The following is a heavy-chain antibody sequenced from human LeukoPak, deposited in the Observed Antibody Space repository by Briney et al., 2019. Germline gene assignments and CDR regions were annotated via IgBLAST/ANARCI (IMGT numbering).Heavy chain of an antibody. V-gene: IGHV1-69*13. D-gene: IGHD2-15*01. CDR2: IIPVFGTT. J-gene: IGHJ4*02. Sequence: SVKVSCKASGGTFSSFVIGWVRQAPGQGHEWMGGIIPVFGTTHYAQKFQSRVTITADESTSTAYMEVSSLRSEDTAVYYCTRDLRGACSGNSCPSGDYWGQGTLVTVSS. CDR3: TRDLRGACSGNSCPSGDY. CDR1: GGTFSSFV.